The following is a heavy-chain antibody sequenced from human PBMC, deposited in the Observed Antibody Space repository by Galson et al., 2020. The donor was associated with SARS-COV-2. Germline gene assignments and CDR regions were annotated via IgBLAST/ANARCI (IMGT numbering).Heavy chain of an antibody. CDR1: GFTFSSYG. CDR2: ISYDGSNK. D-gene: IGHD1-26*01. Sequence: GESLKISCAASGFTFSSYGMHWVRQAPGKGLEWVAVISYDGSNKYYADSVKGRFTISRDNSKNTLYLQMNSLRAEDTAVYYCAACIVGATQREYYYYYGMDVWGQGTTVTVSS. V-gene: IGHV3-30*03. CDR3: AACIVGATQREYYYYYGMDV. J-gene: IGHJ6*02.